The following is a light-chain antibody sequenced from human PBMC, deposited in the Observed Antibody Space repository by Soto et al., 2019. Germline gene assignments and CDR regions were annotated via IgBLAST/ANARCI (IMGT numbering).Light chain of an antibody. V-gene: IGLV2-23*01. J-gene: IGLJ1*01. Sequence: QSALTQPASVSGSPGQSITISCTGTSSDVGSHNLVSWYQQYPGKAPKLIIFEASKRPSGVSNRFSGSKSGSTASLTISGLQDEDEADRYCCSNAAGSTYVFGTGTKVTVL. CDR2: EAS. CDR1: SSDVGSHNL. CDR3: CSNAAGSTYV.